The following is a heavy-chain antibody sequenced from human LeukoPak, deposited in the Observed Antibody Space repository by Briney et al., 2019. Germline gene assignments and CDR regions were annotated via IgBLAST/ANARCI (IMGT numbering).Heavy chain of an antibody. Sequence: ASVNVSYKASGYTFTVYYMHWVRQAPGQGREWMRWINPNSGGTNYAQKFQGRVTMTRDTSISTAYMELSRLRSDDTAVYYCARMLPAAGTDFDYWGQGTLVTVSS. CDR1: GYTFTVYY. CDR2: INPNSGGT. J-gene: IGHJ4*02. D-gene: IGHD6-13*01. V-gene: IGHV1-2*02. CDR3: ARMLPAAGTDFDY.